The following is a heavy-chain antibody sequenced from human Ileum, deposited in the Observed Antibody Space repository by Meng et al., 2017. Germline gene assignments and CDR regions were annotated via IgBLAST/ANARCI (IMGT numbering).Heavy chain of an antibody. V-gene: IGHV1-3*01. CDR3: GRGRASFYFDF. J-gene: IGHJ4*01. CDR1: GFTFSNYA. D-gene: IGHD6-6*01. Sequence: QVQFVQSGAEVKKPGASVRISCKASGFTFSNYAIYWVRQAPGQSLEWLGWIHAGSGDTKFSQTFQGRLTFDRDTSADTVYMELSSLTSGDRAVYYCGRGRASFYFDFLGKAPWSPSPQ. CDR2: IHAGSGDT.